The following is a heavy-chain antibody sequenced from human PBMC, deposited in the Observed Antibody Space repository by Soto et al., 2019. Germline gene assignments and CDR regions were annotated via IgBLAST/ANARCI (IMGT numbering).Heavy chain of an antibody. D-gene: IGHD6-13*01. J-gene: IGHJ4*02. CDR3: ARLRGQQLVFDY. CDR1: GGSISSYY. Sequence: QVQLQESGPGLVKPSETLSLTCTVSGGSISSYYWSWIRQPPGKGLEWIGYIYYSGSTNYNPSLKSRVTISVDTSKNQFSLKLSSVTAADTAVYYCARLRGQQLVFDYWGQGTLVTVSS. V-gene: IGHV4-59*08. CDR2: IYYSGST.